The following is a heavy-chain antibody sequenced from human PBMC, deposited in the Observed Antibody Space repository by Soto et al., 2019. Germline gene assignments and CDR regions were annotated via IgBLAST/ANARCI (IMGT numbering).Heavy chain of an antibody. J-gene: IGHJ4*02. CDR1: GFTVSSYA. V-gene: IGHV3-23*01. Sequence: EMQLLESGGGLVQAGGSLRLSCAASGFTVSSYALNWVRQAPGKGLEWVSGISASTYYADSVKGRFTISRDTSKNTLYLQMNSVRAEDRAIYFCAIRIYSTRWDSLDYWGQGTLVTVSS. D-gene: IGHD6-13*01. CDR2: ISAST. CDR3: AIRIYSTRWDSLDY.